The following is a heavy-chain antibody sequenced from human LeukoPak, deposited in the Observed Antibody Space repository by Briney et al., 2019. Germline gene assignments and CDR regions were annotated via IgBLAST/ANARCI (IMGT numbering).Heavy chain of an antibody. CDR2: IYTSGST. CDR1: GGSISSYY. D-gene: IGHD3-3*01. J-gene: IGHJ5*02. V-gene: IGHV4-4*09. Sequence: SETLSLTCTVSGGSISSYYWSWIRQPPGKGLEWIGYIYTSGSTNYNPSLKSRVTISVDTSKNQFSLKLSSVTAADTAVYYCARHTKYYDFWSGYHNWFDPWGQRTLVTVSS. CDR3: ARHTKYYDFWSGYHNWFDP.